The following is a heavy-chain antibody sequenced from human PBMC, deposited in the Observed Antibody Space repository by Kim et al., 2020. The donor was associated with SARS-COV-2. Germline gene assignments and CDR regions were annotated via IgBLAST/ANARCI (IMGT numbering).Heavy chain of an antibody. Sequence: GGSLRLSCAAPGLTFNNNGMAWVRQAPGKGLEWVSSISPSGDNTYYADSVKGRFTISRDNPKNTMYLQMSSLRAEDTAVYYCARSPKGSFYYDYWGLGTLVTVSS. J-gene: IGHJ4*02. CDR2: ISPSGDNT. V-gene: IGHV3-23*01. CDR1: GLTFNNNG. D-gene: IGHD3-10*01. CDR3: ARSPKGSFYYDY.